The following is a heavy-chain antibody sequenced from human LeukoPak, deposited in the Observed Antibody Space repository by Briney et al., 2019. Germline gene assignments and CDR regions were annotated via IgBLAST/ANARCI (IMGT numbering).Heavy chain of an antibody. J-gene: IGHJ4*02. CDR2: IKQDGTEK. V-gene: IGHV3-7*01. Sequence: PGGSLRLSCAASGFTFSNYWMSWVRQAPGKGLEWVANIKQDGTEKYYVDSVKGRFTISRDNAKNSLYLQMSSLRAEDTAAYYCASPAKYSDTWYFDYWGQGTLVTVSS. D-gene: IGHD6-6*01. CDR3: ASPAKYSDTWYFDY. CDR1: GFTFSNYW.